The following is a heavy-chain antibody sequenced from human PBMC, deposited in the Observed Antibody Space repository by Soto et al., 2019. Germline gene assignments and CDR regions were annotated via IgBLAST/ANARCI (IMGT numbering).Heavy chain of an antibody. Sequence: SETLSLTCAVYCGSFSGYYWSWIRQPPGKGLEWIGEINHSGSTNYNPSLKSRVTISVDTSKNQFSLKLSSVTAADTAVYYCARRVVVVAATRDAFDIWGQGTMVTVSS. D-gene: IGHD2-15*01. CDR3: ARRVVVVAATRDAFDI. V-gene: IGHV4-34*01. CDR2: INHSGST. J-gene: IGHJ3*02. CDR1: CGSFSGYY.